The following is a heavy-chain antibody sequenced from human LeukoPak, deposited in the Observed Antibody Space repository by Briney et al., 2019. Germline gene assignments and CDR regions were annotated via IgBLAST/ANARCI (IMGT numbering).Heavy chain of an antibody. J-gene: IGHJ3*02. CDR2: INPNSGGT. CDR1: GYTFTGYY. D-gene: IGHD2-2*02. CDR3: ARERSAVPAAIDAFDI. Sequence: VASVKVSCKASGYTFTGYYMHWVRQAPGQGREWMGWINPNSGGTNSAQKFQGTVTMTRDPSISTAYIELSRLRSADTAVYYCARERSAVPAAIDAFDIWGQGTMVTVSS. V-gene: IGHV1-2*02.